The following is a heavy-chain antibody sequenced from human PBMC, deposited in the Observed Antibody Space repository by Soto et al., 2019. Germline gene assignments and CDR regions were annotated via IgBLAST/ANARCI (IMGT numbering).Heavy chain of an antibody. CDR1: GYTFTSYG. D-gene: IGHD3-10*01. V-gene: IGHV1-18*04. CDR3: ARVLGERSKADSSDI. CDR2: ISAYNGNT. J-gene: IGHJ3*02. Sequence: ASVKVSCKASGYTFTSYGISWVRQAPGQGLEWMGWISAYNGNTNYAQKLQGRVTMTTDTSTSTAYMELRSLRSDDTAVYYCARVLGERSKADSSDISGQGTMVTVSS.